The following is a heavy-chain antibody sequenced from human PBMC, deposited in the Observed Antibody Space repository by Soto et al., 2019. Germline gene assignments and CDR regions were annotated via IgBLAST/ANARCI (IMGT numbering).Heavy chain of an antibody. CDR2: ISGSGDRI. Sequence: EVQLLESGGGLVQPGGSLRLSCAASGFIFSSYAMNWVRQAPGKGLEWVAGISGSGDRIYYADSVKGRFTISRDKSKNTLYLEMNSLRAKDTAGYYCAKDAWSAVCFSPLDYWGQGTLVTVSS. D-gene: IGHD3-3*01. J-gene: IGHJ4*02. CDR3: AKDAWSAVCFSPLDY. V-gene: IGHV3-23*01. CDR1: GFIFSSYA.